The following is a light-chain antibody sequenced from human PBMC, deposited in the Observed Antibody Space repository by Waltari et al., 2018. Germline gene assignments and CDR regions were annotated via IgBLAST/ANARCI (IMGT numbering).Light chain of an antibody. J-gene: IGKJ2*01. Sequence: EILLTQSPGTLSLSPGESATLSCRASQSVSSTYLAWYRQKPGQAPRLLIYAASSRATGIPDRFSGSGSGTDFTLTISRLEPEDFAVYYCQQHGSSPRTFGQGTKVEIK. V-gene: IGKV3-20*01. CDR3: QQHGSSPRT. CDR2: AAS. CDR1: QSVSSTY.